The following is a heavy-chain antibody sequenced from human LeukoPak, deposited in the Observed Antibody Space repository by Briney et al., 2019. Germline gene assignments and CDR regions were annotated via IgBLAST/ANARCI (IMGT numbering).Heavy chain of an antibody. D-gene: IGHD6-13*01. J-gene: IGHJ4*02. CDR1: GFTFSSYA. CDR2: ISGSGGST. Sequence: GGSLRLSCAASGFTFSSYAMSWVRQAPGKGLEWVSAISGSGGSTYYADSVKGRFTISRDNSKNTLYLQMNSLRAEDTAVYYXXXXXXXXXXXWYGSKEVDYWGQGTLVTVSS. V-gene: IGHV3-23*01. CDR3: XXXXXXXXXXWYGSKEVDY.